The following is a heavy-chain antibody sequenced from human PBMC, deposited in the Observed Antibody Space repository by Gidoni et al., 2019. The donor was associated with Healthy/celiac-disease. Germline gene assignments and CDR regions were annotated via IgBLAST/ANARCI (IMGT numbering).Heavy chain of an antibody. CDR2: IYHSGTT. J-gene: IGHJ5*02. CDR1: GGSIGSGGYS. CDR3: ARGTSGSHSSTRWFDP. V-gene: IGHV4-30-2*01. D-gene: IGHD2-2*01. Sequence: QLQLQESGSGLVKPSETLSLTCAVSGGSIGSGGYSWSWIRQPPGKGLEWIGYIYHSGTTYYNPSLNSRVSISMDTSKNQFSLRLNSVTAADTATYYCARGTSGSHSSTRWFDPWGQGTLVTVSS.